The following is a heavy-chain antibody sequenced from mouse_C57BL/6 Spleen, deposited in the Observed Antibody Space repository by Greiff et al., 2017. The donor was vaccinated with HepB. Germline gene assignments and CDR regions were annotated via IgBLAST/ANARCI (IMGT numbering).Heavy chain of an antibody. CDR3: ARSEDYYDYGEGYFDV. CDR2: IDPANGNT. V-gene: IGHV14-3*01. D-gene: IGHD2-4*01. J-gene: IGHJ1*03. Sequence: EVQLQQSMAELVRPGASVKLSCTASGFNIKNTYMHWVKQRPEQGLEWIGRIDPANGNTKYAPKFQGKATITADTSSNTAYLQLSSLTSEDTAIYYWARSEDYYDYGEGYFDVWGTGTTVTVSS. CDR1: GFNIKNTY.